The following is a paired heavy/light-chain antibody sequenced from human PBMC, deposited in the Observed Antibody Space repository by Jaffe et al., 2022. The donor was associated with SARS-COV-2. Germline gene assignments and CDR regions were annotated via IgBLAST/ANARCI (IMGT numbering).Light chain of an antibody. V-gene: IGLV1-44*01. CDR3: AAWDDSLSGPV. Sequence: QSVLTQPPSASGTPGQTVTISCSGSSSNIGINTVNWYQQFPGTAPKLLIYGNGQRPSGVPDRFSGSRSGTSASLAISGLQSEDEADYHCAAWDDSLSGPVFGGGTKLTVL. J-gene: IGLJ3*02. CDR1: SSNIGINT. CDR2: GNG.
Heavy chain of an antibody. CDR1: GFTFGDYA. CDR3: TRPDSNSGYYHWGSPDY. V-gene: IGHV3-49*03. CDR2: IRGKAYGGTT. J-gene: IGHJ4*02. D-gene: IGHD3-22*01. Sequence: EVQLVGSGGALVQPGRSLRLSCTASGFTFGDYAMSWFRQAPGKGLEWVGVIRGKAYGGTTEYAASVKGRFIISRDDSKSIAYLQMNSLKTEDTAVYYCTRPDSNSGYYHWGSPDYWGQGTLVTVSS.